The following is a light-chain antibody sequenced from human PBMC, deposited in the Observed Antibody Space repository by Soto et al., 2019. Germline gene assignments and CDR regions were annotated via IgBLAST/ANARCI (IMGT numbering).Light chain of an antibody. Sequence: EIVMTQSPATLSVSPGERATLSCRASQSVGSRLAWYQQIPGQAPRLLIYDASTRATSIPARFSGSGSGTEFTLTISSLQPEDFAVYYCQQYKNGPPYTFGQGTKLEIK. J-gene: IGKJ2*01. V-gene: IGKV3-15*01. CDR1: QSVGSR. CDR2: DAS. CDR3: QQYKNGPPYT.